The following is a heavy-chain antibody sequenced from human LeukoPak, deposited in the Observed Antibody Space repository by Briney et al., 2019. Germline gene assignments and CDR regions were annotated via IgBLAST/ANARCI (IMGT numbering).Heavy chain of an antibody. Sequence: XVSCXXSGGTXXXYAISWVRQAPGQGLEWMGGIVPIFGTANYAQKFQGRVTITADESTSTAYMELSSLRSEDTAVYYCARWQLVRYYFDYWGQGTLVTVSS. V-gene: IGHV1-69*01. CDR1: GGTXXXYA. D-gene: IGHD6-6*01. CDR3: ARWQLVRYYFDY. CDR2: IVPIFGTA. J-gene: IGHJ4*02.